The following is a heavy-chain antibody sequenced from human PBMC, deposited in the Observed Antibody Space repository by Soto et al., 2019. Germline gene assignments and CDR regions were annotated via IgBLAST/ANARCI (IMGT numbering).Heavy chain of an antibody. D-gene: IGHD2-2*01. J-gene: IGHJ6*02. CDR2: INAGNGNT. CDR1: GYTFTSYA. Sequence: ASVKVSCKASGYTFTSYAMHWVRQAPGQRLEWMGWINAGNGNTKYSQKFQGRVTITRDTSASTAYMELSSLRSEDTAVYYCARSPPSPMDYYGMAVWGQGTTVTVSS. CDR3: ARSPPSPMDYYGMAV. V-gene: IGHV1-3*01.